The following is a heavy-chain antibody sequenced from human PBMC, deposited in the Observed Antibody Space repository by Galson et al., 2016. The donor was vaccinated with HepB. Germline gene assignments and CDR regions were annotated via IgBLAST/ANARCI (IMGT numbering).Heavy chain of an antibody. CDR2: IIPISNTA. Sequence: SVKVSCKASGGTFSTYGISWVRRAPGLGLEWMGGIIPISNTANYAQKFQGRVTITADETTTTVSMELTSLRSEDTAVYYCARPSLTGYYILFDYWGQGTLVTVSS. J-gene: IGHJ4*02. D-gene: IGHD3-9*01. CDR1: GGTFSTYG. V-gene: IGHV1-69*13. CDR3: ARPSLTGYYILFDY.